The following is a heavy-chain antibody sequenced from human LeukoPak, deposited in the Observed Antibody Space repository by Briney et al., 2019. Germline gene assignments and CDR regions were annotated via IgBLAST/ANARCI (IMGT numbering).Heavy chain of an antibody. V-gene: IGHV3-21*01. CDR2: ISSSSSYI. J-gene: IGHJ4*02. CDR1: GFTFSSYS. CDR3: ARVYDFWSGYYNYFDY. D-gene: IGHD3-3*01. Sequence: GGSLRLSCAASGFTFSSYSMNWVRQAPGKGLEWASSISSSSSYIYYADSVKGRFTISRDNAKNSLYLQMNSLRAEDTAVYYCARVYDFWSGYYNYFDYWGQGTLVTVSS.